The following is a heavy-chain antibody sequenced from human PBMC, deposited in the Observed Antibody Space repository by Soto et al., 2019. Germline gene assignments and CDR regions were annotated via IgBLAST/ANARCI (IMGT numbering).Heavy chain of an antibody. CDR2: ISGSGGST. J-gene: IGHJ4*02. D-gene: IGHD3-16*02. CDR1: GFTFSSYA. Sequence: GGSLRLSCAASGFTFSSYAMSWVRQAPGKGLEWVSAISGSGGSTYYADSVKGRFTISRDNSKNTLYLQMNSLRAEDTAVYYCAKDYGMITFGGVIVILDYWGQGTLVTVSS. V-gene: IGHV3-23*01. CDR3: AKDYGMITFGGVIVILDY.